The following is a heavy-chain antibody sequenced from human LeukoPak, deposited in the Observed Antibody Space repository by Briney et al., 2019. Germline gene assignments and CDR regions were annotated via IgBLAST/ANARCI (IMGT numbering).Heavy chain of an antibody. CDR3: AESGQFDY. Sequence: GGSLRLSCAASGFSFSSYATSWVRQAPGKGLEWVSTIGGSGGTTYYADSVKGRFAISRDNSKNTVSLQMNSLRVEDTAIYYCAESGQFDYWGQGTLVTVSS. CDR1: GFSFSSYA. J-gene: IGHJ4*02. CDR2: IGGSGGTT. V-gene: IGHV3-23*01.